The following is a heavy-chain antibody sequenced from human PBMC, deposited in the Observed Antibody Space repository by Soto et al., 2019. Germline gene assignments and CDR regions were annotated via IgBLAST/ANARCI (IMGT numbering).Heavy chain of an antibody. CDR3: ARVGTTGKTYNWFDP. J-gene: IGHJ5*02. Sequence: GGSLRLSCAASGFTFSSYAMHWVRQAPGKGLEWVAVISYDGSNKYYADSVKGRFTISRDNSKNTLYLQMNSLRAEDTAVYYCARVGTTGKTYNWFDPWGQGTLVTVSS. D-gene: IGHD4-17*01. CDR2: ISYDGSNK. V-gene: IGHV3-30-3*01. CDR1: GFTFSSYA.